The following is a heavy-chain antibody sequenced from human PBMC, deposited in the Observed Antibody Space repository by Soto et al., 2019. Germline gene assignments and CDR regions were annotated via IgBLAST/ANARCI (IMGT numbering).Heavy chain of an antibody. D-gene: IGHD2-2*01. CDR1: GFTFSSYA. J-gene: IGHJ5*02. V-gene: IGHV3-23*01. CDR3: AKVPCSSTSCYEDWFDP. Sequence: PGGSLRLSCAASGFTFSSYAMSWVRQAPGKGLEWVSAVSGSGGSTYYADSVKGRFTISRDNSKNTLYLQMNSLRAEDTAVYYCAKVPCSSTSCYEDWFDPWGQGTLVTVS. CDR2: VSGSGGST.